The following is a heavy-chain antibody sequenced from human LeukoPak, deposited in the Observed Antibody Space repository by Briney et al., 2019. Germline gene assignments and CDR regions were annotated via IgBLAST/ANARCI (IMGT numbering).Heavy chain of an antibody. Sequence: PGGSLRLSCAASGFTFSSYWMSSVRQAPGKGLEWVANIKQDGSEKYYVDSVRGRFTISRDNAKNSLYLQMNSLRAEDTAVYYCASNPSGPQNWNYFDYWGQGTLVTVSS. CDR1: GFTFSSYW. CDR2: IKQDGSEK. V-gene: IGHV3-7*01. CDR3: ASNPSGPQNWNYFDY. J-gene: IGHJ4*02. D-gene: IGHD1-1*01.